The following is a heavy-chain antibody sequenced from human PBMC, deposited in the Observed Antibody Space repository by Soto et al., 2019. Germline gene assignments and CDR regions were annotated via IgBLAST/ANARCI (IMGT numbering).Heavy chain of an antibody. CDR2: ISLHNGDT. Sequence: QVQLVQSGAAVKKPGASVTVSCKASGYTFTHYGVSWVRQAPGQGLEWMGWISLHNGDTYYTESLRGRLTMTTDTSTDTGYMELRNLRSDDTAVYYCARVGYGVNILDEWGQGTLSSSPQ. J-gene: IGHJ4*02. V-gene: IGHV1-18*01. CDR3: ARVGYGVNILDE. CDR1: GYTFTHYG. D-gene: IGHD4-17*01.